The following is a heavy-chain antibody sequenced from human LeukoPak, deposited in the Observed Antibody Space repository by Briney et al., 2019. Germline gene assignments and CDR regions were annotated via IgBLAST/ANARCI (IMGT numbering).Heavy chain of an antibody. CDR3: ARGGVSYDYVWGSYRYLSWFDP. CDR1: GGSFSGYY. J-gene: IGHJ5*02. V-gene: IGHV4-34*01. CDR2: INHSGST. Sequence: SETLSLPCAVYGGSFSGYYWSWIRQPPGKGLEWIGEINHSGSTNYNPSLKSRVTISVDTSKNQFSLKLSSVTAADTAVYYCARGGVSYDYVWGSYRYLSWFDPWGQGTLVTVSS. D-gene: IGHD3-16*02.